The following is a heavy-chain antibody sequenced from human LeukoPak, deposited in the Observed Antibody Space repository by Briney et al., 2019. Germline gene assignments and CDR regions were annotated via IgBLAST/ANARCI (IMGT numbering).Heavy chain of an antibody. V-gene: IGHV1-2*06. Sequence: ASVKVSCKASGYTFTDYYIHWVRQAPGQGLEGMGRINPNSGGTKYAQNFQGRVTMTRDTSISTAYMELSRLRSDDTAVYYCARDNGLGATVGDYWGQGTLVTVSS. D-gene: IGHD1-26*01. CDR1: GYTFTDYY. J-gene: IGHJ4*02. CDR3: ARDNGLGATVGDY. CDR2: INPNSGGT.